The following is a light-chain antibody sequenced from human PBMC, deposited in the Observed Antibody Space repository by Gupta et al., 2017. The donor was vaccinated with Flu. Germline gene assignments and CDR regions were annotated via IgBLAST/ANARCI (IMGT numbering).Light chain of an antibody. CDR3: LQSLQFPLT. Sequence: IVMTHSPVSLPVTPAEPASISCMSSQSLLHRDGYSCLDWYLQKPGQSPQLLIYLGSHRASGVSDRFSGSGSGTDFTLKISRVEAEDVGIYYCLQSLQFPLTFGQGTRLEIK. J-gene: IGKJ5*01. CDR2: LGS. V-gene: IGKV2-28*01. CDR1: QSLLHRDGYSC.